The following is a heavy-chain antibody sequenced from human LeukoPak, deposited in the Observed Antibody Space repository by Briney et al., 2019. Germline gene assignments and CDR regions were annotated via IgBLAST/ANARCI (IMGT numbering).Heavy chain of an antibody. CDR2: ISASGGRT. CDR1: GFSFSTYG. CDR3: AKDRYYDNSGNHFESEK. V-gene: IGHV3-23*01. D-gene: IGHD3-22*01. J-gene: IGHJ4*02. Sequence: GGSLRLSCAASGFSFSTYGMSWVRQAPGKGLDWVSAISASGGRTNYADSVAGRFTVSRDNSKNTLYLQMSNLRAEDTALYYCAKDRYYDNSGNHFESEKWGQGTLVTVSS.